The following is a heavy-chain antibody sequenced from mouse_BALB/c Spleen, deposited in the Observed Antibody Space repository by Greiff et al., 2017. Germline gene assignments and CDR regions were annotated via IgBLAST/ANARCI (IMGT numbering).Heavy chain of an antibody. J-gene: IGHJ4*01. V-gene: IGHV3-8*02. CDR1: GDSITSCY. CDR3: ARYPDGYYPYAMDY. D-gene: IGHD2-3*01. CDR2: ISYSGST. Sequence: VQLQQSGPSLVKPSQTLSLTCSVTGDSITSCYWNWIRQFPGNKLEYMGYISYSGSTYYNPSLKSRISITRDTSKNQYYLQLNSVTTEDTATYYCARYPDGYYPYAMDYWGQGTSVTVSS.